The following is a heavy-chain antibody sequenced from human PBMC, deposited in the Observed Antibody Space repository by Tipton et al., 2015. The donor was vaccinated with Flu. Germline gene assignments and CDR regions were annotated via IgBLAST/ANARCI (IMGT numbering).Heavy chain of an antibody. V-gene: IGHV4-39*07. D-gene: IGHD5-18*01. CDR2: IYYSGST. Sequence: TLSLTCTASGGSISSSSYYWGWIRQPPGKGLEWIGSIYYSGSTYYNPSLKSRVTISVDTSKNQFSLKLSSVTAADTAVYYCARAGGYGYDYWGQGTLVTVSS. CDR3: ARAGGYGYDY. CDR1: GGSISSSSYY. J-gene: IGHJ4*02.